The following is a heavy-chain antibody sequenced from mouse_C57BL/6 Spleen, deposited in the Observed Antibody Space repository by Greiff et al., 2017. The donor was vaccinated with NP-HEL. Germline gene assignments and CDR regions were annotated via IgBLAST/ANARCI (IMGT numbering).Heavy chain of an antibody. Sequence: EGKLQQSGQERGAPGASFPLPFPSSLYTFTDYNMDWVKQSHGKSLEWIGDINPNNGGTIYNQKFKGKATLTVDKSSSTAYMELRSLTSEDTAVYYCARSPPYYGSSYFDYWGQGTTLTVSS. D-gene: IGHD1-1*01. CDR1: LYTFTDYN. J-gene: IGHJ2*01. V-gene: IGHV1-18*01. CDR2: INPNNGGT. CDR3: ARSPPYYGSSYFDY.